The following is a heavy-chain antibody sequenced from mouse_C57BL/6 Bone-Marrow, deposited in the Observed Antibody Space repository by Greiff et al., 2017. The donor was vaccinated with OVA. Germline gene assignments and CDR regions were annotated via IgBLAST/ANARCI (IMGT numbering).Heavy chain of an antibody. CDR2: IDPENGDT. D-gene: IGHD1-1*01. Sequence: EVQLQQSGAELVRPGASVKLSCTASGFNIKDDYMHWVKQRPEQGLEWIGWIDPENGDTEYASKFQGKATITADTFSNTAYLQLSSLTSEDTAVYYCTTLYYYGAWFAYWGQGTLVTVSA. J-gene: IGHJ3*01. CDR3: TTLYYYGAWFAY. V-gene: IGHV14-4*01. CDR1: GFNIKDDY.